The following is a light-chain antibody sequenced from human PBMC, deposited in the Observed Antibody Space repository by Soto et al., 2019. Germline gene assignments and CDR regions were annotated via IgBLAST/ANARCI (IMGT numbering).Light chain of an antibody. V-gene: IGKV1-8*01. CDR1: QGISSY. Sequence: AIRLTQSPASVSASTGDRVTITCRASQGISSYLACYQQKPGKAPKLLIYAASTLQSGVPSRFIGSGSGTDFTLTISCLQSEDFATYYCQQYYSYPPVTFGVGTKVEIK. CDR2: AAS. CDR3: QQYYSYPPVT. J-gene: IGKJ4*01.